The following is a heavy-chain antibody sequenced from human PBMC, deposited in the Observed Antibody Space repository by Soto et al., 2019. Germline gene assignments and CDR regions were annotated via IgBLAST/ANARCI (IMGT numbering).Heavy chain of an antibody. D-gene: IGHD3-16*01. CDR2: VSYNGGNK. V-gene: IGHV3-30*01. Sequence: QVQLVESGRGVVQPGRSLRLSCAASGFIFNNYALHWVRQAPGQGLKWVAVVSYNGGNKYYADSVRGRFTISRDNSKNILFLQIDSLRVEDTAVYFRARGSYGDYIDYWGQGILVTVSS. CDR3: ARGSYGDYIDY. CDR1: GFIFNNYA. J-gene: IGHJ4*02.